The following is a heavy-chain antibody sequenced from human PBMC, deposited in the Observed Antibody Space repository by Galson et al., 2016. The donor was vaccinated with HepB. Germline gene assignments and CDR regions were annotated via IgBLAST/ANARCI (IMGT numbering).Heavy chain of an antibody. V-gene: IGHV1-24*01. J-gene: IGHJ4*02. CDR3: ATEDFDY. CDR1: GYGLTELA. D-gene: IGHD3-3*01. Sequence: SVKVSCKVSGYGLTELAMHWVRQAPGKGLEWMGHFDPEDGERFYAQKFQGRVTMTADTSADTAYMELSSLRSEDTAIYYCATEDFDYWGQATLVSVSS. CDR2: FDPEDGER.